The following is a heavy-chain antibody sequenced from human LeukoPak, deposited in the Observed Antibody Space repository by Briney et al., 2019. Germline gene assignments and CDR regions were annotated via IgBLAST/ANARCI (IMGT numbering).Heavy chain of an antibody. CDR2: IYHSGST. V-gene: IGHV4-4*02. Sequence: PSETLSLTCAVSGGSISSSNWWSWVRQPPGKGLEWIGEIYHSGSTNYNPSLKSRVTISVDKSKNQFSLKLSSVTAADTAVYYCARDVGGGYYYDSSGYSGFDYWGQGTLVTVSS. CDR3: ARDVGGGYYYDSSGYSGFDY. CDR1: GGSISSSNW. J-gene: IGHJ4*02. D-gene: IGHD3-22*01.